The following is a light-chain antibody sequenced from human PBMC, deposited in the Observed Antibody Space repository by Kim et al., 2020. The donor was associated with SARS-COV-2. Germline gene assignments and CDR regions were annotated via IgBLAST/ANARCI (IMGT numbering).Light chain of an antibody. Sequence: EIVLTQTPLSLSVTPGQPASISCKSSQSLLHSDGKTYLYWYLQKAGQSPQLLIYEVFNRFSGVPDRFSGSGSGTDFILKISRVEAEDVGVYYCMQSIQLPPITFGQGTRLEIK. CDR1: QSLLHSDGKTY. CDR2: EVF. V-gene: IGKV2D-29*02. CDR3: MQSIQLPPIT. J-gene: IGKJ5*01.